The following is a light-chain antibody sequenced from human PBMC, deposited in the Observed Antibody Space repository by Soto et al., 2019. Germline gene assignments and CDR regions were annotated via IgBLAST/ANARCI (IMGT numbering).Light chain of an antibody. CDR1: QGISNY. V-gene: IGKV1-27*01. J-gene: IGKJ1*01. CDR3: QKYNSAPWT. CDR2: AAS. Sequence: DIRMTQSPSSLSTSVGDRVTITCRAIQGISNYLAWYQQKPGKVPKLLIYAASTLQSGVPSRFSGSGSGTAFTLTISSLQPEDVATYYCQKYNSAPWTFGQGTKVEIK.